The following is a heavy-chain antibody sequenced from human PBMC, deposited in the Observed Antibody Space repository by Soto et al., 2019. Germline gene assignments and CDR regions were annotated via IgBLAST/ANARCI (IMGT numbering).Heavy chain of an antibody. Sequence: QVQLVESGGGVVQPGRSLRLSCAASGFTFSSYGMHWVRQAPGKGLEWVAVISYDGSNKYYADSVKGRFTISRDNSKNTLYLQMNSLRAEDTAVYYCAKELNVFTRGWLSRWGQGTLVTVSS. CDR3: AKELNVFTRGWLSR. V-gene: IGHV3-30*18. CDR2: ISYDGSNK. J-gene: IGHJ4*02. D-gene: IGHD6-19*01. CDR1: GFTFSSYG.